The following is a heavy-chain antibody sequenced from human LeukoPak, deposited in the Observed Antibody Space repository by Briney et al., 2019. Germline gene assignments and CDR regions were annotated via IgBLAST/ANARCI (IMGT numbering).Heavy chain of an antibody. D-gene: IGHD3-16*01. J-gene: IGHJ4*02. V-gene: IGHV3-21*01. Sequence: KSGGSLRLSCAASGFTFDDYAMHWVRQAPGKGLEWVSSISSRSSYIYYADSVKGRFTISRDNAKNSLYLQMNSLRDEDTAVYYCARDYVQDYWGQGTLVTVSS. CDR3: ARDYVQDY. CDR1: GFTFDDYA. CDR2: ISSRSSYI.